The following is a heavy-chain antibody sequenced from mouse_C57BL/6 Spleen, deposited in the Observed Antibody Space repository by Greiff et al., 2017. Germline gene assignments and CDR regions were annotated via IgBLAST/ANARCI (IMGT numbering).Heavy chain of an antibody. CDR3: APSPTGLFDY. D-gene: IGHD4-1*02. J-gene: IGHJ2*01. Sequence: DVKLVESGAELVKPGASVKLSCTASGFNIKDYYMHWVKQRTEQGLEWIGRIDPEDGETKYAPKFQGKATITADTSSNTAYLQLSSLTSEDTAVYYCAPSPTGLFDYWGQGTTLTVSS. CDR2: IDPEDGET. V-gene: IGHV14-2*01. CDR1: GFNIKDYY.